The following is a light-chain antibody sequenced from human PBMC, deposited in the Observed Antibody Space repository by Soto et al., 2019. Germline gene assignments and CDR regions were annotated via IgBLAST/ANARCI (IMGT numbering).Light chain of an antibody. V-gene: IGKV3-11*01. CDR3: QQYTYWPPIT. J-gene: IGKJ5*01. Sequence: DILLTHSQSTLSLSPCERATLSFSASQSVSNYLAWYQQKPGQAPRLLLYDAANRATGIPARFSGSGSATEFTIPISSSQSADFAPSFCQQYTYWPPITFGQGTRLEIK. CDR2: DAA. CDR1: QSVSNY.